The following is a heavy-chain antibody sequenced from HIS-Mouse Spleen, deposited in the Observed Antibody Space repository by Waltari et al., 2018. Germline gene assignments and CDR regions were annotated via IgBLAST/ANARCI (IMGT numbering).Heavy chain of an antibody. CDR1: SSYA. CDR3: ARDTDY. V-gene: IGHV1-2*02. J-gene: IGHJ4*02. Sequence: SSYAISWVRQAPGQGREWMGWINPNSGGTNYAHKFQGRVTMTRDTSISTAYMELSRLRSDDTAVYYCARDTDYWGQGTLVTVSS. CDR2: INPNSGGT.